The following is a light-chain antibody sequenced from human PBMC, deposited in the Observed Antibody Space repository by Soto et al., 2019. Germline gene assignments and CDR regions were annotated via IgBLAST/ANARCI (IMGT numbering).Light chain of an antibody. V-gene: IGKV1-39*01. CDR3: QQTYSSPPT. Sequence: DIQMTQSPSSLSASVGDRVTITCRASQSINIYFNWYQQKPGKAPKLMIYAASGLQSGAPSRFSGSGSGTDFTLTISSLQPEDFASYYCQQTYSSPPTFGGGTKVEIK. CDR1: QSINIY. J-gene: IGKJ4*01. CDR2: AAS.